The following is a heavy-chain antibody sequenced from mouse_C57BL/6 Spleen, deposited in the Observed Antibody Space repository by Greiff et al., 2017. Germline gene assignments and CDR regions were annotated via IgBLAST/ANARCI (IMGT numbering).Heavy chain of an antibody. Sequence: QVPLKVSGPGILQSSQTLSLTCSFSGFSLSTSGIGVSWIRQPSGKGLEWLAHIYWADDKRYNPSLKSRLTISTNTSRTQVFLKITSVDTADTATYYCVSYYGSSFDYWGQGTTLTVSS. CDR2: IYWADDK. CDR3: VSYYGSSFDY. D-gene: IGHD1-1*01. CDR1: GFSLSTSGIG. V-gene: IGHV8-12*01. J-gene: IGHJ2*01.